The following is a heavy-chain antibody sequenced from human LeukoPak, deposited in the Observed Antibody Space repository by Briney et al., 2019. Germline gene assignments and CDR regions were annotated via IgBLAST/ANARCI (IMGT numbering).Heavy chain of an antibody. CDR1: GFTFDDYG. Sequence: GGSLRLXCAASGFTFDDYGMRWVRQAPGKGLEWVSGINWNGGSTGYADSVKGRFTISRDNAKNSLYLQMNSLRAEDTALYYCARSVAASRDYWGQGTLVTVSS. CDR2: INWNGGST. V-gene: IGHV3-20*04. D-gene: IGHD2-15*01. J-gene: IGHJ4*02. CDR3: ARSVAASRDY.